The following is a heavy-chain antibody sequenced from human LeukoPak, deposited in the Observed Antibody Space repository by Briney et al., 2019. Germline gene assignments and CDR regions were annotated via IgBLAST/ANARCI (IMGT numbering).Heavy chain of an antibody. CDR2: IYYSGST. Sequence: PSETLSLTCTVSGGSISSYYWSWIRQPPGKGLEWIGYIYYSGSTNYHPSLKSRVTISVDTSKNQFSLKLSSVTAADTAVYYCARDGGTRYYYYMDVWGKGTTVTVSS. J-gene: IGHJ6*03. D-gene: IGHD3-16*01. CDR1: GGSISSYY. V-gene: IGHV4-59*01. CDR3: ARDGGTRYYYYMDV.